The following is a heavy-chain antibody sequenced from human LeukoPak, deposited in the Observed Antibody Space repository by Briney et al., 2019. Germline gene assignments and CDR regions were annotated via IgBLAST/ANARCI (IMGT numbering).Heavy chain of an antibody. V-gene: IGHV4-61*02. J-gene: IGHJ3*02. CDR1: GGSISTDNFL. CDR3: ATYYDKYNGDHGLNI. Sequence: ASETLSLTCTVSGGSISTDNFLWNWILQPAGKGLEWIGRIYSSGNTDYNPSLRTRVTLSIDTSKNQFSLKLTSVTAADTAVYYCATYYDKYNGDHGLNIWGLGTMVTASS. D-gene: IGHD3-22*01. CDR2: IYSSGNT.